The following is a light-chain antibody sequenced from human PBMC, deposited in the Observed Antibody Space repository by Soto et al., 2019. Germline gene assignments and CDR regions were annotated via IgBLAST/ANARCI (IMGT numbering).Light chain of an antibody. CDR1: QNIDSG. V-gene: IGKV1-5*03. J-gene: IGKJ1*01. CDR2: KAS. Sequence: DIQMTQSPSTLSASVGDRVTITCRASQNIDSGLAWYQQKPGKAPKLLIYKASTLESGVPLRFSGSGSGTEFTLTTPSLQPDDFATYYCQQYHFFWTFGQGTRVEIK. CDR3: QQYHFFWT.